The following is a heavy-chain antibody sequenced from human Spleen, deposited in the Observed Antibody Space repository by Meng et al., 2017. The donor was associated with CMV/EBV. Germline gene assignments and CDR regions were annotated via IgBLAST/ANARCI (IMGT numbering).Heavy chain of an antibody. V-gene: IGHV3-74*01. CDR1: GFTFSSYS. CDR2: INDDGSST. CDR3: VRGRLRWTSTWHEGF. Sequence: GESLKISCAASGFTFSSYSMNWVRQAPGKGLMWVSRINDDGSSTNYADSVKGRFTISRDNAKNTLYLQMNSLRAEDTALYYCVRGRLRWTSTWHEGFWGQGTLVTVSS. D-gene: IGHD6-13*01. J-gene: IGHJ4*02.